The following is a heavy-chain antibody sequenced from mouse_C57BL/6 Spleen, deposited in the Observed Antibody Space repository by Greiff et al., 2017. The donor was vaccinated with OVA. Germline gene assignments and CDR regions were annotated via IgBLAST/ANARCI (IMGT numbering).Heavy chain of an antibody. CDR3: ARELGYHGYFDY. D-gene: IGHD2-2*01. V-gene: IGHV14-3*01. CDR1: GFNIKNNY. J-gene: IGHJ2*01. Sequence: EVKVVESVAELVRPGASVKLSCTASGFNIKNNYMHWVKQRPEQGLEWIGRIDPANGNTKYAQKFQGKATITADTSSNTAYLQLSSLTSEDTAIYYCARELGYHGYFDYWGQGTTLTVSS. CDR2: IDPANGNT.